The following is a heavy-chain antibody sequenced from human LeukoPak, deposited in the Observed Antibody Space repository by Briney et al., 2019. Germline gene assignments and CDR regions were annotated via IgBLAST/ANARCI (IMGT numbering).Heavy chain of an antibody. CDR3: ANLHGDYRDY. CDR2: ISWNSGNI. V-gene: IGHV3-9*01. CDR1: GFTFGDYA. J-gene: IGHJ4*02. D-gene: IGHD4-17*01. Sequence: PGGSLRLSCAASGFTFGDYAKHWVRHAPGKGLEWVSGISWNSGNIGYSDSVKGRFTISRDNAKNSLYLEMNSLRPEDTALYYCANLHGDYRDYWGQGTLVTVSS.